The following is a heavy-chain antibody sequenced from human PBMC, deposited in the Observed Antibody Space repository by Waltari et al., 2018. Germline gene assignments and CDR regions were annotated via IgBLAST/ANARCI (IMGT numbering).Heavy chain of an antibody. CDR1: GFSFSSYA. V-gene: IGHV3-64*07. CDR3: ARDGRPYGGPNWFDP. J-gene: IGHJ5*02. D-gene: IGHD3-10*01. Sequence: EVQLVESGGGLVQPGGSLRLSCTASGFSFSSYAMHWVRQAPGKGLEYFSAISGNGDSIYYADSVKGRFTISRDNSKNRLYLQMGSLRAEDMAVYYCARDGRPYGGPNWFDPWGQGTLVTVSS. CDR2: ISGNGDSI.